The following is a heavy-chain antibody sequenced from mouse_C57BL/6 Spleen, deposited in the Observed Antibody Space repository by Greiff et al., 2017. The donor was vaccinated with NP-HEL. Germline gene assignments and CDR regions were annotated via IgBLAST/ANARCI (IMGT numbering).Heavy chain of an antibody. CDR2: INYDGSST. D-gene: IGHD1-1*01. CDR3: ARDGGYYGSSYFDY. J-gene: IGHJ2*01. Sequence: EVQVVESEGGLVQPGSSMKLSCTASGFTFSDYYMAWVRQVPEKGLEWVANINYDGSSTYYLDSLKSRFIISRDNAKNILYLQMSSLKSEDTATYYCARDGGYYGSSYFDYWGQGTTLTVSS. CDR1: GFTFSDYY. V-gene: IGHV5-16*01.